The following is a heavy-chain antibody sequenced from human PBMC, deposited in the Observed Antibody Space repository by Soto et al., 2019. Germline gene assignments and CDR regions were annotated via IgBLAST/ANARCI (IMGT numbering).Heavy chain of an antibody. CDR2: ISYDGSNK. J-gene: IGHJ4*02. V-gene: IGHV3-30*18. Sequence: QVQLVESGGGVVQPGRSLRLSCAASGFTFSSYGMHWVRQAPGTRLEWVAVISYDGSNKYYADSVKGRFTISRDNSKNTLYLQMNSLRAEDTAVYYCAKDSSYDFWSGYYTDWGQGTLVTVSS. CDR3: AKDSSYDFWSGYYTD. CDR1: GFTFSSYG. D-gene: IGHD3-3*01.